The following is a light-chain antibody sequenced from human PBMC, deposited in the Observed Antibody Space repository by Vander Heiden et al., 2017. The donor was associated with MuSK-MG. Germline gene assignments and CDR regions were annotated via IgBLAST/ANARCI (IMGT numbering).Light chain of an antibody. CDR2: AAS. Sequence: DITMTKSPPSLSASVGDRVTITCRASQGISNYVAWYQQKPGKVPKLLIYAASTLQSGVPSRFSSGGARADFTTTISRLQPEFAVSYYWQYYNCAPFTFGQGTKVDIK. J-gene: IGKJ3*01. CDR1: QGISNY. CDR3: QYYNCAPFT. V-gene: IGKV1-27*01.